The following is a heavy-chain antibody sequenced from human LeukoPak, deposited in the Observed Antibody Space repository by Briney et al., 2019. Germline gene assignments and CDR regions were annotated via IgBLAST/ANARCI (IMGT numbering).Heavy chain of an antibody. Sequence: PGGSLRLSCAASGFTFSSYNMNWVRQAPGKGLEWVSSITSSSSYTFYADSVKGRFTISRDNAKNSLYLQMNSLRAEDTAVYYCAELGITMIGGVWGKGTTVTISS. J-gene: IGHJ6*04. V-gene: IGHV3-21*01. CDR1: GFTFSSYN. CDR2: ITSSSSYT. CDR3: AELGITMIGGV. D-gene: IGHD3-10*02.